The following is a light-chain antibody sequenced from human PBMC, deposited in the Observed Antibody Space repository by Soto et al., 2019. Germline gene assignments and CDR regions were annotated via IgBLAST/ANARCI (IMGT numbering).Light chain of an antibody. Sequence: VFTQSPPTVSLSPGESHTLSCRASQSVSSYLGWYQQKPGQAPRLLIYDTSYRAAGIPARFSGSGSATDFTLTISSVQAEDVAVYYCQQYYDSPLTFGQGTRLEIK. J-gene: IGKJ5*01. V-gene: IGKV3-11*01. CDR1: QSVSSY. CDR2: DTS. CDR3: QQYYDSPLT.